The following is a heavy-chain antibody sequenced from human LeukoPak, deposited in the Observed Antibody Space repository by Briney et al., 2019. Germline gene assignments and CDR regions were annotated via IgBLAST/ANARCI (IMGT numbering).Heavy chain of an antibody. CDR1: GGSISSGDYY. Sequence: PSQTLSLTCTVSGGSISSGDYYWSWIRQPPGKGLEWIGYIYYSGSTYYNPSLKSRVTISVDTSKNQFSLKLSSVTAADTAVYYCARGLDGDARVVVGYFDYWGQGTLVTVSS. D-gene: IGHD2-15*01. V-gene: IGHV4-30-4*01. CDR3: ARGLDGDARVVVGYFDY. J-gene: IGHJ4*02. CDR2: IYYSGST.